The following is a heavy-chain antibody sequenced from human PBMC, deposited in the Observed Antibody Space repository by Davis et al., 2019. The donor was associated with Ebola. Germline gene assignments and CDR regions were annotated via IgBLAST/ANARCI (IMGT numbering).Heavy chain of an antibody. CDR3: ASLGIAVAGIVYYYGMDV. V-gene: IGHV1-69*13. CDR2: IIPIFGTA. Sequence: SAQIFSYASSGFFSSYAISCLRHAPGQGLEWMGGIIPIFGTANYAQNFQGSVTITADESTSTDYMELSSLRSEDKAVYYCASLGIAVAGIVYYYGMDVWGKGTTVTVSS. J-gene: IGHJ6*04. D-gene: IGHD6-19*01. CDR1: SGFFSSYA.